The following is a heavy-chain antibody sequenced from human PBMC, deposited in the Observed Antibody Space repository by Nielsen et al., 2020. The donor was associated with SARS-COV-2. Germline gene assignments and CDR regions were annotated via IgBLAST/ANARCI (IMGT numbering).Heavy chain of an antibody. CDR2: IWYDGSNK. Sequence: GGSLRLSCAASGFTFSSYGMHWVRQAPGQGLEWVAVIWYDGSNKYYPDSVKGRFTISRDNSKNTLYLQMNSLKVEDTAVYYCARDLFYDILTGYYSRWFDPWGQGTLVTVSS. D-gene: IGHD3-9*01. CDR1: GFTFSSYG. V-gene: IGHV3-33*01. J-gene: IGHJ5*02. CDR3: ARDLFYDILTGYYSRWFDP.